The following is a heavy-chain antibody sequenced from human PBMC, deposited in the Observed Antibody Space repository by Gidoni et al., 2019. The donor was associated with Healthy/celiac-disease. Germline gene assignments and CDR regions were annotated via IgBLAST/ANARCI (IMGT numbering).Heavy chain of an antibody. V-gene: IGHV1-58*01. CDR3: AAVLPGIAAAGAFDP. D-gene: IGHD6-13*01. Sequence: QMQLVQSGPEVKKPGTSVKVSCKASGCTFPSSAVQWVRQARGQRLEWIGWIVVGSSNTNYAQKFQERVTITRDMSTSTAYMELSSLRSEDTAVYYCAAVLPGIAAAGAFDPWGQGTLVTVSS. CDR1: GCTFPSSA. J-gene: IGHJ5*02. CDR2: IVVGSSNT.